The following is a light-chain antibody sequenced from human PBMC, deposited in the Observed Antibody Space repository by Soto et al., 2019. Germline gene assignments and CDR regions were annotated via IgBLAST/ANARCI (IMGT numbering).Light chain of an antibody. CDR2: AAS. J-gene: IGKJ5*01. Sequence: EIRMTQSPSTLSASAGDRATLTCRASQSISSNLAWYQQKPGQAPRLLIYAASSLQSGIPARFSGSGSGTEFTLTISSLQSEDFAIYYCQQYNNWPPTFGQGTQLDIK. CDR1: QSISSN. CDR3: QQYNNWPPT. V-gene: IGKV3-15*01.